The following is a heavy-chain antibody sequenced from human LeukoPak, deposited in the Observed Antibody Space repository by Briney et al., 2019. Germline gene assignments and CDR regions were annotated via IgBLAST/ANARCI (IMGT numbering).Heavy chain of an antibody. J-gene: IGHJ4*02. D-gene: IGHD1-26*01. Sequence: PGGSLRLSCAASGFTFSSYWMSWVRQAPGKGLEWVAVIWYDGSNKYYADSVKGRFTISRDNSKNTLYLQMNSLRAEDTAVYYCASSGSYYYFDYWGQGTLVTVSS. CDR1: GFTFSSYW. V-gene: IGHV3-33*08. CDR2: IWYDGSNK. CDR3: ASSGSYYYFDY.